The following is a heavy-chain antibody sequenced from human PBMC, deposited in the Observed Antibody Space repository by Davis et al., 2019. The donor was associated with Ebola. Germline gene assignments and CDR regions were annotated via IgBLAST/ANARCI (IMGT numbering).Heavy chain of an antibody. Sequence: PGGSLRLSCAASGFTFSSYSMNWVRQAPGKGLEWVSSIYSSSSYIYYADSVKGRFTISRDNAKNSLYLQMDSLGPEDTAVYYCARDTLMSGYFYGMDVWGQGTTVTVTS. CDR3: ARDTLMSGYFYGMDV. J-gene: IGHJ6*02. V-gene: IGHV3-21*01. CDR2: IYSSSSYI. D-gene: IGHD3-10*01. CDR1: GFTFSSYS.